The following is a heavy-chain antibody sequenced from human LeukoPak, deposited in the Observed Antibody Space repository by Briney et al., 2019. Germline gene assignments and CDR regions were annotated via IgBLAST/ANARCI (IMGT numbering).Heavy chain of an antibody. CDR3: AKDIYYGSGSYLI. J-gene: IGHJ4*02. CDR2: ISYDGSNK. V-gene: IGHV3-30-3*01. Sequence: GGSLRLSCAASGFTFSSYAMHWVRQAPGKGLEWVAVISYDGSNKYYADSVKGRSTISRDNSKNTLYLQMNSLRAEDTAVYYCAKDIYYGSGSYLIWGQGTLVTVSS. CDR1: GFTFSSYA. D-gene: IGHD3-10*01.